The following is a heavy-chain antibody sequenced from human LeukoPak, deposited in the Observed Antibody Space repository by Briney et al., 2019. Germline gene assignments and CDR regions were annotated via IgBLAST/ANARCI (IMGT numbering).Heavy chain of an antibody. CDR3: ARRSIAVAGPFDY. V-gene: IGHV3-21*01. Sequence: PGGSLRLSCAASGFTFSSYSMNWVRQAPGKGLEWVSSISSSSNYIYYADSVKGRFTISRDNAKNSLYLQMNSLRAEDTAVYYCARRSIAVAGPFDYWGQGTLVTVSS. CDR1: GFTFSSYS. CDR2: ISSSSNYI. J-gene: IGHJ4*02. D-gene: IGHD6-19*01.